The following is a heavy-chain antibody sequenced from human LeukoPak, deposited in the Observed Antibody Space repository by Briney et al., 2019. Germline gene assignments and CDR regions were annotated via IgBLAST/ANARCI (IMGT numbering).Heavy chain of an antibody. J-gene: IGHJ4*02. CDR1: GYSFTSYW. CDR3: ARHRGSMAAAGTPFDY. V-gene: IGHV5-10-1*01. CDR2: IDPSDSYT. Sequence: GESLKISCKGSGYSFTSYWISWVRQMPGKGLEWMGRIDPSDSYTNYSPSFQGHVTISADKSISTAYLQWSSLKASDTAMYYCARHRGSMAAAGTPFDYWGQGTLVTVSS. D-gene: IGHD6-13*01.